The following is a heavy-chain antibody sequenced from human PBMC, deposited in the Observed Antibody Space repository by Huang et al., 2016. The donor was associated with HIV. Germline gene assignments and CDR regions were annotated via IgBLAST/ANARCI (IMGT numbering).Heavy chain of an antibody. D-gene: IGHD3-22*01. Sequence: QIQLMQSGPELKQPGASVKVSCKASGYTFTSYGITWVRQAPGQGPEWMGWIRASHVVTEEARKFQGRVTLTTDTSTNRAYMELRSLRSDDTAKYYCARDPKYHRIGYYRQRRGIDIWGQGTMVIVSS. CDR2: IRASHVVT. J-gene: IGHJ3*02. CDR1: GYTFTSYG. V-gene: IGHV1-18*01. CDR3: ARDPKYHRIGYYRQRRGIDI.